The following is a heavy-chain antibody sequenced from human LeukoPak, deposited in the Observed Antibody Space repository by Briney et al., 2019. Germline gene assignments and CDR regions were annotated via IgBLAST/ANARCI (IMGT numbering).Heavy chain of an antibody. V-gene: IGHV4-61*01. CDR3: ARDLDSGSYSHDAFDI. D-gene: IGHD1-26*01. Sequence: SETLSLTCTVSGGSVSSGSYYWSWIRQPPGKGLEWIGYIYYSGSTNYNPSLKRRVTISVDTSKNQFSLKLSSVTAADTAVYYCARDLDSGSYSHDAFDIWGQGTMVTVSS. CDR1: GGSVSSGSYY. J-gene: IGHJ3*02. CDR2: IYYSGST.